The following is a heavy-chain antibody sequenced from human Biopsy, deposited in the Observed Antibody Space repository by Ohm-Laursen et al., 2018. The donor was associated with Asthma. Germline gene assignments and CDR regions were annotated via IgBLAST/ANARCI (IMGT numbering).Heavy chain of an antibody. CDR2: INSVFGTT. Sequence: GASVKVSCKSLGGTFNTYVIGWARQAPGHGLGWLGGINSVFGTTTYPQKFQDRVTITADDSTSTVYMELSSLRSEDTAVYYCARKAGSCISRTCYSLDFWGQGTLVTVSS. D-gene: IGHD2-2*01. V-gene: IGHV1-69*13. CDR3: ARKAGSCISRTCYSLDF. J-gene: IGHJ4*02. CDR1: GGTFNTYV.